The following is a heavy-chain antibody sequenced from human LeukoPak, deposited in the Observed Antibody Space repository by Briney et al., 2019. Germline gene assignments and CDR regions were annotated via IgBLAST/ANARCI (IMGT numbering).Heavy chain of an antibody. CDR2: INHSGST. D-gene: IGHD1-1*01. CDR1: GGSFSGYY. CDR3: ARIPSFCASTDNCVNVVVD. V-gene: IGHV4-34*01. Sequence: SETLSLTCAVYGGSFSGYYWSWIRQPPGKGLEWIGEINHSGSTNYNPSLKSRVTISVDTSKNQFSLKLSSVTAADTATYYCARIPSFCASTDNCVNVVVDWGQGTTVTVS. J-gene: IGHJ6*02.